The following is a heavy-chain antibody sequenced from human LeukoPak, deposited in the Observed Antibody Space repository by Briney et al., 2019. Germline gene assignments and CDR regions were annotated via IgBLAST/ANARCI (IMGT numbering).Heavy chain of an antibody. CDR2: IDASSRYI. V-gene: IGHV3-21*06. CDR1: GFTFSNYN. D-gene: IGHD2-2*01. Sequence: GRSLRLSCAASGFTFSNYNMKWVRQAPGKGLEWVSFIDASSRYIYYADSVKGRLTRSRDNAQNSLFLQMNSLRAEDTAVYYCARAGLCSSTSFDRGIDYWGQGTLVTVSS. CDR3: ARAGLCSSTSFDRGIDY. J-gene: IGHJ4*02.